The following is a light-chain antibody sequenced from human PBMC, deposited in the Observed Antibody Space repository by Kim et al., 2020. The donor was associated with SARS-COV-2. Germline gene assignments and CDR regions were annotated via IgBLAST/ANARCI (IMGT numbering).Light chain of an antibody. CDR3: QQYNNWPIT. CDR1: QSVSSN. CDR2: GAS. Sequence: VSAGERATLSCRASQSVSSNLAWYQQKPGQAPRLLIYGASTRATGTPARFSGSGSGTEFTLTISSLQSEDFAVYYCQQYNNWPITFGQGTRLEIK. V-gene: IGKV3-15*01. J-gene: IGKJ5*01.